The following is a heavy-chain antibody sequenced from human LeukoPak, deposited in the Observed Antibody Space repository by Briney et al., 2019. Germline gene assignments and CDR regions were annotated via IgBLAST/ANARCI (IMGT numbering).Heavy chain of an antibody. CDR1: GASISSSY. J-gene: IGHJ5*02. CDR2: IYNRDT. CDR3: AKNGRTWPS. V-gene: IGHV4-59*13. Sequence: SETLSLTCSVSGASISSSYWSWLRQRPGKGLEWIAHIYNRDTNYNPSLQSRVTISLDTSKNQFSLKLTSVTAADTAVYYCAKNGRTWPSWGRGTLVTVSS. D-gene: IGHD2-8*01.